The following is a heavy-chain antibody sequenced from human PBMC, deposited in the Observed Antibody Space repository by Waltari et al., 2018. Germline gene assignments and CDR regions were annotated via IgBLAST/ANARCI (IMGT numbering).Heavy chain of an antibody. J-gene: IGHJ4*02. V-gene: IGHV3-9*01. CDR3: AKGHSGSYGLKD. CDR2: ISWNSDNI. Sequence: EVQLVASGGGLVQPGRSLRLSCAVSGFNFDAYAMHWVRKAPGKGLEWVSGISWNSDNIGYADSVKGRFTISRDNAKNSLYLQMNSLRPEDTALYYCAKGHSGSYGLKDWGQGTLVTVSS. CDR1: GFNFDAYA. D-gene: IGHD1-26*01.